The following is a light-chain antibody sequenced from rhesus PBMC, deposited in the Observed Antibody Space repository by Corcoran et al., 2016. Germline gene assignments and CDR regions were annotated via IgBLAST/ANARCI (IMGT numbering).Light chain of an antibody. CDR1: QSISTY. CDR3: YQHNNGYT. V-gene: IGKV3-10*01. CDR2: GAS. J-gene: IGKJ2*01. Sequence: QVILTQSPATLSLSPGERATLSCRASQSISTYLAWYHQTPGQAPRLLIYGASTRATGIPARFSGSGSGTDVTLTISSLEPEDVGVYHCYQHNNGYTFGQGTKVEIK.